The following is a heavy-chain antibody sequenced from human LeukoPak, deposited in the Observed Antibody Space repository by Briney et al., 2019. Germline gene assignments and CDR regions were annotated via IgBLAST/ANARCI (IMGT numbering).Heavy chain of an antibody. CDR3: ARYRLVGTNALDV. CDR2: IYYTGST. V-gene: IGHV4-61*01. D-gene: IGHD1-26*01. Sequence: PSETLSLTCTVSGGSVSSGTYYWSWIRQPPGKGLEWLGNIYYTGSTNYNPTLKSRVTISVDTSKYQFSLKLSSVTAADTAVYYCARYRLVGTNALDVWGQGTMVTVSS. CDR1: GGSVSSGTYY. J-gene: IGHJ3*01.